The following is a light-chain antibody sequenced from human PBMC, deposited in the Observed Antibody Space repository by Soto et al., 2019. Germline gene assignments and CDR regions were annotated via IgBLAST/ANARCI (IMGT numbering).Light chain of an antibody. CDR2: GAS. J-gene: IGKJ1*01. V-gene: IGKV3-20*01. CDR3: QQYGSSPPT. CDR1: QSVSSNY. Sequence: IALTQSPGTLSLSPGERPTLSCSASQSVSSNYLAWYQQKPGQAPRLLIYGASSRATGIPDRFSGSGSGTDLTLTISRLEPEDFAVYYCQQYGSSPPTFGQGTKVDIK.